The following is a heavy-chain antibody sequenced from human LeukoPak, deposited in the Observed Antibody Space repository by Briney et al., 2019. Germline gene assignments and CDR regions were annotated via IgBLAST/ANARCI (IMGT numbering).Heavy chain of an antibody. D-gene: IGHD6-19*01. CDR1: GFTFSSYA. Sequence: PGGSLRLSCAASGFTFSSYAMHWVRQAPGKGLEWVAVISYDGNNKYYAGSVKGRFTISRDNSKNTLYLQMNTLRAEDAAVYYCARVQSSGWRYFDYWGQGTLVTVSS. CDR3: ARVQSSGWRYFDY. J-gene: IGHJ4*02. V-gene: IGHV3-30-3*01. CDR2: ISYDGNNK.